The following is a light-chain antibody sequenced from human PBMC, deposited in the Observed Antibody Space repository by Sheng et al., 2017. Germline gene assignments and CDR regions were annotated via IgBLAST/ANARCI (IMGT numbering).Light chain of an antibody. CDR2: DVS. CDR3: SSYTSSNTVL. V-gene: IGLV2-14*03. Sequence: QSALTQPASVSGSPGQSITISCTGTSSDVGGYNYVSWYQQHPGKAHKLMMFDVSNRPSGVSNRFSGSKSGNTASLAISGLQPEDEADYYCSSYTSSNTVLFGGGTKLTVL. CDR1: SSDVGGYNY. J-gene: IGLJ3*02.